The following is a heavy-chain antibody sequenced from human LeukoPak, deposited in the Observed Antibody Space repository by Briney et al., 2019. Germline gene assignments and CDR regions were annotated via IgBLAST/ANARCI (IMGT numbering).Heavy chain of an antibody. Sequence: GASVKVSCKASGYTFTSYSISWVRQAPGQGLEWMGWISAYNGNTNYAQKLQGRVTMTTDTSTSTAYMELRSLRSDDTAVYYCARSLYYYDSSGYYFPDYWGQGTLVTVSS. CDR1: GYTFTSYS. CDR3: ARSLYYYDSSGYYFPDY. V-gene: IGHV1-18*01. J-gene: IGHJ4*02. D-gene: IGHD3-22*01. CDR2: ISAYNGNT.